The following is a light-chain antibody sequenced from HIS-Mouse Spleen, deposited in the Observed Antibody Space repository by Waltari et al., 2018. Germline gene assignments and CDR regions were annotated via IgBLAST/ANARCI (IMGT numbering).Light chain of an antibody. CDR2: AAS. Sequence: DIQMTQSPSSLSASVGDRVTIHCRASQSISSYLNWYQQKPGKAPKLLIYAASSLQSGVPSRFSGSGSGTDFTLTISSLQPEDFATYYCQQSYSTLPITFGQGTRLEIK. CDR1: QSISSY. J-gene: IGKJ5*01. V-gene: IGKV1-39*01. CDR3: QQSYSTLPIT.